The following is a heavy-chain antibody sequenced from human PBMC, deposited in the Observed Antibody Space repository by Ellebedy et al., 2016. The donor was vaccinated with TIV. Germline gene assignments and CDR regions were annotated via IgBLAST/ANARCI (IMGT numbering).Heavy chain of an antibody. Sequence: GGSLRLSCAASGFTFNSYGMHWVRQAPGKGLEWVAVISYDGSNKYYADSVKGRFTISRDISKNTLYLQMNSLRAEDTAVYYCGKDGGWGVGGSYRYYDYWGQGTLVTVSS. J-gene: IGHJ4*02. CDR1: GFTFNSYG. CDR3: GKDGGWGVGGSYRYYDY. D-gene: IGHD3-16*02. CDR2: ISYDGSNK. V-gene: IGHV3-30*18.